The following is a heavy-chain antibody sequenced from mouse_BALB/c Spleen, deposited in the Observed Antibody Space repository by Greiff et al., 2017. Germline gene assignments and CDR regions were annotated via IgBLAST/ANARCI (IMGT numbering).Heavy chain of an antibody. CDR2: ILPGSGST. V-gene: IGHV1-9*01. D-gene: IGHD1-1*01. J-gene: IGHJ3*01. CDR3: ARRGYYYGSRAWFAY. Sequence: QVHVKQPGAELMKPGASVKISCKATGYTFSSYWIEWVKQRPGHGLEWIGKILPGSGSTNYNEKFKGKATFTADTSSNTAYMQLSSLTSEDSAVYYCARRGYYYGSRAWFAYWGQGTLVTVSA. CDR1: GYTFSSYW.